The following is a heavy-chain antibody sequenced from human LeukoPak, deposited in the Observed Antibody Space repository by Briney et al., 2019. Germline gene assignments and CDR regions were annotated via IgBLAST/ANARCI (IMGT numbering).Heavy chain of an antibody. V-gene: IGHV4-39*01. D-gene: IGHD4-17*01. CDR1: GGSISRSSYF. J-gene: IGHJ1*01. CDR2: IYYSGST. Sequence: SETLSLTCTVSGGSISRSSYFWGWIRQPPGKGLEWIGSIYYSGSTYYNPSLKSRVTMSVDTSRNQFSLKLSSVTAADTAVYYCARSYGDYLSNIQYWGQGTLVTVSS. CDR3: ARSYGDYLSNIQY.